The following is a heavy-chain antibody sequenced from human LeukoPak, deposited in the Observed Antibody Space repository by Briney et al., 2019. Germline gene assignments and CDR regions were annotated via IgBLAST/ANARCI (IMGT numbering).Heavy chain of an antibody. CDR3: ARGRYSAGDNWFDP. J-gene: IGHJ5*02. D-gene: IGHD3-9*01. V-gene: IGHV4-59*01. CDR1: GGSITSSY. CDR2: IHYTGST. Sequence: SETLSLTCTVSGGSITSSYWSWIRQSPGKGLEWIGYIHYTGSTNYNPSLKTRVTMLIDTSKNQFSLKLSSVTAADTAVYYCARGRYSAGDNWFDPWGQGTLVTVSS.